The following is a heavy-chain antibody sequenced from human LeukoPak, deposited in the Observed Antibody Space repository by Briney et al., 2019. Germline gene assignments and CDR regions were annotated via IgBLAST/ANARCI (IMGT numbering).Heavy chain of an antibody. CDR1: GYTFTSYG. J-gene: IGHJ4*02. D-gene: IGHD3-3*01. CDR2: ISAYNGNT. CDR3: ARGEYDFWSGYLIDY. V-gene: IGHV1-18*01. Sequence: ASVKVSCKASGYTFTSYGISWVRQTPGQGLEWMGWISAYNGNTNYAQKLQGRVTMTTDTSTSTAYTELRSLRSDDTAVYYCARGEYDFWSGYLIDYWGQGTLVTVSS.